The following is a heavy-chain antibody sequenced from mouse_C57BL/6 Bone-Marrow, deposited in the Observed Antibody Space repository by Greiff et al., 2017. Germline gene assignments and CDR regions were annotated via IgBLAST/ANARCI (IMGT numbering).Heavy chain of an antibody. CDR1: GFTFSSYT. D-gene: IGHD1-1*01. J-gene: IGHJ3*01. Sequence: EVNVVESGGGLVKPGGSLKLSCAASGFTFSSYTMSWVRQTPEKRLEWVATISGGGGNTYYPDSVKGRVTISRDNDKNTLYLQMSSLRSEDTALYYCARRHYYGTLFAYWGQGTLVTVSA. CDR3: ARRHYYGTLFAY. CDR2: ISGGGGNT. V-gene: IGHV5-9*01.